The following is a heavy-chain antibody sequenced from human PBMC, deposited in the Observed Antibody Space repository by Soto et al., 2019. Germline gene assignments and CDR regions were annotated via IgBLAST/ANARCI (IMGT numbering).Heavy chain of an antibody. V-gene: IGHV1-18*04. Sequence: QEQLVQSGGEVKKPGASVRVSCKASGYTFTKYGITWVRQAPGQGLEWMGWIGVYNGKTNYARKLHGRVIMTADTSASTAYMELRSLRSDHTAVYYCSRARYCTSPSCYNHYYYGMDIWGQGTTVSVSS. CDR1: GYTFTKYG. D-gene: IGHD2-2*02. CDR3: SRARYCTSPSCYNHYYYGMDI. CDR2: IGVYNGKT. J-gene: IGHJ6*02.